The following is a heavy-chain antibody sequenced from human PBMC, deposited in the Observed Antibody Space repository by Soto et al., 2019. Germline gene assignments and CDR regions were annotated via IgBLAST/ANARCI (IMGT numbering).Heavy chain of an antibody. J-gene: IGHJ6*02. D-gene: IGHD3-3*01. V-gene: IGHV1-24*01. Sequence: VASVKVSCKVSGYTLTELSMHWVRQAPGKGLEWMGGFDPEDGETIYAQKFQGRVTMTEDTSTDTAYMELSSLRSEDTAVYYCATSLDPIKIFGVVRNYYYAMDVWGQGTTVTVSS. CDR1: GYTLTELS. CDR2: FDPEDGET. CDR3: ATSLDPIKIFGVVRNYYYAMDV.